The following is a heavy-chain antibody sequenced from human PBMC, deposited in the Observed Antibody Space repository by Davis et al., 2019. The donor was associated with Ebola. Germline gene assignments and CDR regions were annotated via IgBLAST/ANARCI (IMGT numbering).Heavy chain of an antibody. D-gene: IGHD3-16*01. J-gene: IGHJ4*02. Sequence: ASVKVSCKAFGYTFSSYGFSWVRQAPGQGLEWMGWISTSNGNTNYAQKFQDRVTLTTDTSTTTAYMELRSLRSDDTAVYYCARDLTGSNGWFDYWGQGTLVTVSS. CDR3: ARDLTGSNGWFDY. V-gene: IGHV1-18*04. CDR2: ISTSNGNT. CDR1: GYTFSSYG.